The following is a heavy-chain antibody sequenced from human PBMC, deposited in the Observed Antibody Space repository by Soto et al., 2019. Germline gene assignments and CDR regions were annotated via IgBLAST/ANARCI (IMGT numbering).Heavy chain of an antibody. D-gene: IGHD3-10*01. J-gene: IGHJ6*02. V-gene: IGHV5-51*01. CDR1: GYSVTSYW. CDR3: ARGAPFINWDYYYNGMDV. Sequence: GESLKISRKGCGYSVTSYWIGWVRQMPGKGLEWMGIIYPGDSDTRYSPSFRGQVTISADKSISTAYLQWSSLKASDTAMYYCARGAPFINWDYYYNGMDVWAKGPRSPSP. CDR2: IYPGDSDT.